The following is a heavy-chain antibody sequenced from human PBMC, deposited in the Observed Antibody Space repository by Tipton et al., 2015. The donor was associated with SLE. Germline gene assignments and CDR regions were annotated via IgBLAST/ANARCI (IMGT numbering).Heavy chain of an antibody. D-gene: IGHD6-13*01. CDR2: ISYDGSNK. V-gene: IGHV3-30*04. Sequence: SLRLSCAASGFTFSSYAMHWVRQAPGKGLEWVAVISYDGSNKYYADSVKGRFTISRDNSKNTLYLQMNSLRAEDTAVYYCARTYIAAAGYTFDYWGQGPLVTVSS. CDR3: ARTYIAAAGYTFDY. J-gene: IGHJ4*02. CDR1: GFTFSSYA.